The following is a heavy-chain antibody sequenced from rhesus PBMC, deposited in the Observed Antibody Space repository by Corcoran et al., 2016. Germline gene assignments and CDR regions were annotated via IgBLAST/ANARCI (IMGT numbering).Heavy chain of an antibody. V-gene: IGHV1S10*01. Sequence: QVQLVQSGAEVKKPGASVKVSCKTSGFTFGSYAISWVRQAPGQGLEWMGGIIPRVGVTNYAEKFQGRVTIPADTSTSTAYMELSSLRSEDTAVYYCARGAAAGLNSLDVWGRGVLVTVSS. CDR2: IIPRVGVT. D-gene: IGHD6S26*01. J-gene: IGHJ5-2*02. CDR1: GFTFGSYA. CDR3: ARGAAAGLNSLDV.